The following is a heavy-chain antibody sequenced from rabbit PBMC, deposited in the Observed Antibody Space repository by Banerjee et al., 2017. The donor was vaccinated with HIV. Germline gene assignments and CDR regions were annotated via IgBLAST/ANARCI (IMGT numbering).Heavy chain of an antibody. Sequence: QEQLEESGGDLVKPEGSPTLTCTASGIDFSSSYWICWVRQAPGKGLEWIACIYNGNGNTYYASWAKGRFTISKTSSTTVTLQMTSLTAADTATYFCARGAGNSYYPFNLWGQGTLVTVS. J-gene: IGHJ4*01. D-gene: IGHD8-1*01. CDR2: IYNGNGNT. CDR3: ARGAGNSYYPFNL. CDR1: GIDFSSSYW. V-gene: IGHV1S45*01.